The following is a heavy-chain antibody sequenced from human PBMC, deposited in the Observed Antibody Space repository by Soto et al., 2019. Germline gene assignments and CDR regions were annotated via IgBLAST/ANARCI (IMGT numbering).Heavy chain of an antibody. J-gene: IGHJ4*02. CDR3: AIRRRGREIDY. CDR1: GYSFTANS. V-gene: IGHV1-2*04. Sequence: ASVKVSCKASGYSFTANSMHWVRQAPGEGLEWMGWINPNNGGTNYARKFQGWVTMTRDTSISTAYMDLTRLKSDDTAVYYCAIRRRGREIDYWGQGTLVTVSS. CDR2: INPNNGGT.